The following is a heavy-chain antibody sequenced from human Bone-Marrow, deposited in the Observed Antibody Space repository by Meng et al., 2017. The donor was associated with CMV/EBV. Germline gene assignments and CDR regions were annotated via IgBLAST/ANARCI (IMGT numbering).Heavy chain of an antibody. V-gene: IGHV4-34*01. Sequence: SETLSLTCAVYGGSFSGYYWSWIRQPPGKGLEWIGEINHSGSTNYNPSLKSRVTISVDTSKNQFSLKLSSVTAADTAVYYCARGSLIVPAAVGYWAQGTLATFPS. D-gene: IGHD2-2*01. J-gene: IGHJ4*02. CDR2: INHSGST. CDR3: ARGSLIVPAAVGY. CDR1: GGSFSGYY.